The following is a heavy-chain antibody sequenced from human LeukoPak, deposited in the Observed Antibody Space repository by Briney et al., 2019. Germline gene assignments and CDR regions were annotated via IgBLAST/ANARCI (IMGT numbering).Heavy chain of an antibody. D-gene: IGHD3-10*01. V-gene: IGHV4-39*01. J-gene: IGHJ4*02. CDR3: ARTTSMVRGGRLFRLTGFDY. CDR2: IYYSGNT. Sequence: SETLSLTCTVSGVSISSSNSYWGWIRQPPGKGLEWIGSIYYSGNTYYNASLKSQVSISIDTSKNQFSLKLTSVTAADTAVYYCARTTSMVRGGRLFRLTGFDYWGQGTLVTVSS. CDR1: GVSISSSNSY.